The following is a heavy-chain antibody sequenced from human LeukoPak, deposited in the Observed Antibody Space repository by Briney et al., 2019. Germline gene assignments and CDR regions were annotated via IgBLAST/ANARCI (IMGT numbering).Heavy chain of an antibody. V-gene: IGHV3-66*01. D-gene: IGHD4-23*01. CDR3: ARESTEVIPGY. CDR1: GFTVSSDY. CDR2: IYSGDNT. J-gene: IGHJ4*02. Sequence: GGSLRLSCAASGFTVSSDYMSWVRQAPGKGLEWVSVIYSGDNTYYADSVKGRFTISRDISKNTLYLQMNSLRAEDTAVYYCARESTEVIPGYWGQGTLVTVSS.